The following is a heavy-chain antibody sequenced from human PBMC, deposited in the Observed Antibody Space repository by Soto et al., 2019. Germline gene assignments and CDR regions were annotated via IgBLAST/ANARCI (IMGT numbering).Heavy chain of an antibody. CDR3: ARGGVSTRTFDY. Sequence: GESLKISGKGSGYNFAGYWIAWVRQMPGKGLELMGIIYPSDSDTRYRPSFQGQVTISAEKSISSAYLQWSSLRASDPAMYYCARGGVSTRTFDYWGEGTPVPVYS. D-gene: IGHD3-3*01. CDR1: GYNFAGYW. J-gene: IGHJ4*02. V-gene: IGHV5-51*01. CDR2: IYPSDSDT.